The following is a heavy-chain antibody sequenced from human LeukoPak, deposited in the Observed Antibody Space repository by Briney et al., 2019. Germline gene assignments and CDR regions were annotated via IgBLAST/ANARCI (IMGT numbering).Heavy chain of an antibody. CDR2: ISYDGSNK. CDR3: ARDKSCMDV. CDR1: GFTFSSYA. Sequence: SGGSLRLSCAASGFTFSSYAMHWVRQAPGKGLEWVAVISYDGSNKYYADSVKGRFTISRDNSKNTLYLQMNSLRAEDTAVYYCARDKSCMDVWGQGTTVTVSS. V-gene: IGHV3-30*04. J-gene: IGHJ6*02.